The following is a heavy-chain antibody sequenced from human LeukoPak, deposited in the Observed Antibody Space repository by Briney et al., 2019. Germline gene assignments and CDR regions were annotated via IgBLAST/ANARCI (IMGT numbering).Heavy chain of an antibody. D-gene: IGHD6-6*01. CDR2: IYYSGST. V-gene: IGHV4-39*07. Sequence: PSETLSLTCTVSGGSISSSNYYWGWIRQPPGKGLEWIGYIYYSGSTYYNPSLKSRVTISVDTSKNQFSLKLSSVTAADTAVYYCARGGQLVLSYYFDYWGQGTLVTVSS. CDR3: ARGGQLVLSYYFDY. CDR1: GGSISSSNYY. J-gene: IGHJ4*02.